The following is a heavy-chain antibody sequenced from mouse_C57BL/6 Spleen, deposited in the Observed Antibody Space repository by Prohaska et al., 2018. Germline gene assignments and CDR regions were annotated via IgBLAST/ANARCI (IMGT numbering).Heavy chain of an antibody. Sequence: HGKSLEWIGDINPNNGGTSYNQKFKGKATLTVDKSSSTAYMELRSLTSEDSAVYYCARRENYYGSSSIYYAMDYWGQGTSATVSS. D-gene: IGHD1-1*01. J-gene: IGHJ4*01. V-gene: IGHV1-26*01. CDR2: INPNNGGT. CDR3: ARRENYYGSSSIYYAMDY.